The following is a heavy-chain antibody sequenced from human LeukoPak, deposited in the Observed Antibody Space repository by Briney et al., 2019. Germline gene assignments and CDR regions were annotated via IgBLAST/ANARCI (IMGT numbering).Heavy chain of an antibody. CDR1: GGSFSGYY. Sequence: SETLSLTCAVYGGSFSGYYWSWLRQPPGKGLEWIGEINHSGSTNYNPSLKSRVTISVDTSKNQFSLKLSSVTAADTAVYYCARDLSPPGGSVRAFDIWGQGTMVTVSS. CDR3: ARDLSPPGGSVRAFDI. J-gene: IGHJ3*02. V-gene: IGHV4-34*01. D-gene: IGHD5/OR15-5a*01. CDR2: INHSGST.